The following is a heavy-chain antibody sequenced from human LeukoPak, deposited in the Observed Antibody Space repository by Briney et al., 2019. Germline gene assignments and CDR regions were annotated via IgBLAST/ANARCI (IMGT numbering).Heavy chain of an antibody. CDR2: IYYSGST. CDR3: ARWDSGSYQNSFDY. CDR1: GGSISSGGYY. V-gene: IGHV4-31*03. Sequence: SETLSLTCTVSGGSISSGGYYWSWIRQHPGKGLEWIGYIYYSGSTYYSPSLKSRVTISVDTSKNQFSLKLSSVTAADTAVYYCARWDSGSYQNSFDYWGQGTLVTVSS. D-gene: IGHD1-26*01. J-gene: IGHJ4*02.